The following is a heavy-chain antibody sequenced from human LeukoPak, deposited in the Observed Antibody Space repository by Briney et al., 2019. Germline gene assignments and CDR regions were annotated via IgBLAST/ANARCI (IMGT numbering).Heavy chain of an antibody. V-gene: IGHV1-2*02. D-gene: IGHD2-2*01. J-gene: IGHJ6*02. Sequence: ASVKVSCKASGYTFTGYYMHWVRQAPGQGLEWMGWINPNSGGTNYAQKFQGRVTMTRDTSISTAYMELSRLRSDDTAVYCCARGDIVVVPAADYYYYGMDVWGQGTTVTVSS. CDR3: ARGDIVVVPAADYYYYGMDV. CDR2: INPNSGGT. CDR1: GYTFTGYY.